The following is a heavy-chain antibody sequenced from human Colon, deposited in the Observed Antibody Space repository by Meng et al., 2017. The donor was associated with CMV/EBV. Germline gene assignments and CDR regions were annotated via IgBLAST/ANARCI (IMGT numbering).Heavy chain of an antibody. D-gene: IGHD2-21*01. CDR2: IYWDDDK. CDR3: SRRRTSIPFDY. CDR1: GFSLASHGVG. Sequence: ITLKASAPKLVKPKPTLTITCSLYGFSLASHGVGVGWIRQPPGKAPEWVALIYWDDDKRYSPSLENRLTITKDASKNQVVLTMTDMGPMDTATYFCSRRRTSIPFDYWGQGILVTVSS. V-gene: IGHV2-5*02. J-gene: IGHJ4*02.